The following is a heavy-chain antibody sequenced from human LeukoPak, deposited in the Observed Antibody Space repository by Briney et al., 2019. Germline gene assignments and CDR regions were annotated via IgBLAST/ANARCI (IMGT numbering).Heavy chain of an antibody. Sequence: GGCLRLSCAASGYTLSNARKNWVREARGKGLERVGRIKSKTDGGTTDYAAPVKGRFTISRDDSKNTLYLQMNSLKTEDTAVYYCSTTYYYDSSEGYWGQGTLVTVSS. D-gene: IGHD3-22*01. CDR2: IKSKTDGGTT. J-gene: IGHJ4*02. CDR1: GYTLSNAR. V-gene: IGHV3-15*07. CDR3: STTYYYDSSEGY.